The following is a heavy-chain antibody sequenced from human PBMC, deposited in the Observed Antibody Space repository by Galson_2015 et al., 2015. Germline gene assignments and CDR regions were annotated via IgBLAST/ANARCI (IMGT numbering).Heavy chain of an antibody. CDR2: ISDRGSSR. J-gene: IGHJ4*02. V-gene: IGHV3-23*01. Sequence: SLRLSCAASGFTFRTYAMSWVRQAPGKGLEWVSSISDRGSSRYYADSVKGLFTISRDNFKNTLYLRMNSLRVEDTAIYYCAKTRASGWYSAVDDWGQGTLVTVSS. D-gene: IGHD6-19*01. CDR3: AKTRASGWYSAVDD. CDR1: GFTFRTYA.